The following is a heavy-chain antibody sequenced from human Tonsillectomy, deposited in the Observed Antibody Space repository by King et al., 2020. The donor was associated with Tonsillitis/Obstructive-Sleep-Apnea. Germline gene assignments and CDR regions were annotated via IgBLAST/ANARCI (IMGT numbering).Heavy chain of an antibody. Sequence: VQLVESGGGVVQPGRSLRLSCAASGFTFSSYAMHWVRQAPGKGLEWVAVISYDGSNKYYADSVKGRFTISRDNSKNTLYLQMNSLRAEDTAVYYCASSGTPLYYEFWGDYYGWFDPWGQGTLVTVSS. CDR1: GFTFSSYA. V-gene: IGHV3-30*01. J-gene: IGHJ5*02. D-gene: IGHD3-3*01. CDR3: ASSGTPLYYEFWGDYYGWFDP. CDR2: ISYDGSNK.